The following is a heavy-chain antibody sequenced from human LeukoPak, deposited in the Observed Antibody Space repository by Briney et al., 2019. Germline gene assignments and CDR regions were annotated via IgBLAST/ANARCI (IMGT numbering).Heavy chain of an antibody. CDR1: GFTVSSNY. CDR2: IYSGGST. V-gene: IGHV3-66*01. J-gene: IGHJ6*03. D-gene: IGHD3-10*01. Sequence: AGGSLRLSCAASGFTVSSNYMSWVRQAPGKGLEWVSVIYSGGSTYYADSVKGRFTISRDNSKNTLYLQMNSLRAEDTAVYYCAKVGKTENYYGSGRFSYYYYMDVWGKGTTVTISS. CDR3: AKVGKTENYYGSGRFSYYYYMDV.